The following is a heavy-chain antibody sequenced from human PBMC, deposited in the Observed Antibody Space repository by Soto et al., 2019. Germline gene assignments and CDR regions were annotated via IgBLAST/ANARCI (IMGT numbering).Heavy chain of an antibody. V-gene: IGHV3-30*18. CDR3: AKTTAQNYYDSSGYDY. CDR1: GFTFSSYG. CDR2: ISYDGSNK. Sequence: PGGSLRLSCAASGFTFSSYGMHWVRQAPGKGLEWVAVISYDGSNKYYADSVKGRFTISRDNSKNTLYLQMNSLRAEDTAVYYCAKTTAQNYYDSSGYDYWGQGTLVTVSS. D-gene: IGHD3-22*01. J-gene: IGHJ4*02.